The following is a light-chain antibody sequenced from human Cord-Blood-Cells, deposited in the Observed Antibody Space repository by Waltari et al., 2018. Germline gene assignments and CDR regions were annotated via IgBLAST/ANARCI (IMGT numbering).Light chain of an antibody. CDR1: QSISSY. Sequence: DIQMTQSPSSLSASVGDRVTITCRASQSISSYLNWYQQKPGKAPKLLIYAASSLQCGVPSRFSGSGSGTDFTLTISSLQPEDFATYYCQQSDSTPLTFGGVTKVEIK. V-gene: IGKV1-39*01. J-gene: IGKJ4*01. CDR3: QQSDSTPLT. CDR2: AAS.